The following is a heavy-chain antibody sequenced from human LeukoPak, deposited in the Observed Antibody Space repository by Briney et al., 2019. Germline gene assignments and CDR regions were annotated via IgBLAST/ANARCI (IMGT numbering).Heavy chain of an antibody. Sequence: SVKVSCKASGGTFSSYAISWVRQAPGQGLEWMGGIIPIFGTANYAQKFQGRVTITADESTSTAYMELSSLRSEDTAVYYCARSRLAAVGYCSGGSCYGHLDYWGQGTLVTVSS. V-gene: IGHV1-69*13. J-gene: IGHJ4*02. D-gene: IGHD2-15*01. CDR3: ARSRLAAVGYCSGGSCYGHLDY. CDR1: GGTFSSYA. CDR2: IIPIFGTA.